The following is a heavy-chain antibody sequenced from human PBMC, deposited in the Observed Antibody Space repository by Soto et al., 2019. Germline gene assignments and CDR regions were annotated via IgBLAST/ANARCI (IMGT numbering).Heavy chain of an antibody. Sequence: ASETLSITCTVSGGSVSSGSYYWSWIRQPPGKGLEWIGYIYYSGSTNYNPSLKSRVTISVDTSKNQFSLKLSSVTAADTAVYYCAGDASQLELPYYYGMDVWGQGTTVNVSS. CDR2: IYYSGST. D-gene: IGHD1-7*01. V-gene: IGHV4-61*01. CDR3: AGDASQLELPYYYGMDV. J-gene: IGHJ6*02. CDR1: GGSVSSGSYY.